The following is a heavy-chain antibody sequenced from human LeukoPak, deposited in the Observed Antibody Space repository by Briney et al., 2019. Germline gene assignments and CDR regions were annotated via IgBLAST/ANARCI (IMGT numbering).Heavy chain of an antibody. D-gene: IGHD2-2*01. V-gene: IGHV1-18*01. CDR2: ISAYNGNT. CDR3: ARDRVGYCSSTSCGIVDY. J-gene: IGHJ4*02. CDR1: GYIFTSYG. Sequence: AASVKVSCKASGYIFTSYGISWVRQAPGQGLEWMGWISAYNGNTNYAQKLQGRVTMTTDTSTSTAYMELRSLRSDDTAVYYCARDRVGYCSSTSCGIVDYWGQGTLVTVSS.